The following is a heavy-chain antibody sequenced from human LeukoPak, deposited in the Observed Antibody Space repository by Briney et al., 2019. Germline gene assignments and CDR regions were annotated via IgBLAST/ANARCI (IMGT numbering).Heavy chain of an antibody. CDR1: GFTFSDYD. CDR3: AREHAGRSFDY. V-gene: IGHV3-13*01. CDR2: IGTAGDT. Sequence: HSGGSLRLSCAASGFTFSDYDMHWVRQATGKGLEWVSAIGTAGDTYYTGSVKGRFTISRENAKNSLYLQMNSLRDEDTAVYYCAREHAGRSFDYGGQGTLVTVSS. J-gene: IGHJ4*02.